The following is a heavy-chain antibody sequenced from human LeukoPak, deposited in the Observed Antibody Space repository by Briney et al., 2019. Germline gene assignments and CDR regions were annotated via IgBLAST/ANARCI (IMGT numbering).Heavy chain of an antibody. CDR3: ATHYDILTGYYSPFEY. CDR1: GFTFSSYA. Sequence: GGSLRLSCAASGFTFSSYAMSWVRQAPGKGLEWVSAISGSGGSTYYADSVKGRFTISRDNSKNTLYLQMNNLRAEDTAVYYCATHYDILTGYYSPFEYWGQGTLVTVSS. J-gene: IGHJ4*02. D-gene: IGHD3-9*01. V-gene: IGHV3-23*01. CDR2: ISGSGGST.